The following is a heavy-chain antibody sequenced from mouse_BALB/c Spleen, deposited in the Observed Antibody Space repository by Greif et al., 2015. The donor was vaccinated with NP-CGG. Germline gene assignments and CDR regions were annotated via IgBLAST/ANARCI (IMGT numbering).Heavy chain of an antibody. J-gene: IGHJ2*01. D-gene: IGHD2-2*01. Sequence: EVKLVESGAELVKPGASVKLSCTASGFNIKDTYLHWVKQRPEQGLEWIGRIDPAIYNTKYDRKFQGKATMTADTSSNTAYLQLSSLTSEDSAVYYCASYVYGYYFDYWGQGTTLTVSS. V-gene: IGHV14-3*02. CDR1: GFNIKDTY. CDR2: IDPAIYNT. CDR3: ASYVYGYYFDY.